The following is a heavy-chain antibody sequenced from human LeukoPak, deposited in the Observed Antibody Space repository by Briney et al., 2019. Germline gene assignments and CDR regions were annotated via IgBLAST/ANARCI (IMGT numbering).Heavy chain of an antibody. CDR1: GFTFSSYW. CDR2: IKQDGSEK. D-gene: IGHD2-21*02. CDR3: ARDPGSIAGDRFFYYYYYMDV. Sequence: PGGSLRLSCAASGFTFSSYWMSWVRQAPGKGLEWVANIKQDGSEKYYVDSVKGRFTISRDNAKNSLYLQMNSLRAEDTAVYYCARDPGSIAGDRFFYYYYYMDVWGKGTTVTVSS. J-gene: IGHJ6*03. V-gene: IGHV3-7*01.